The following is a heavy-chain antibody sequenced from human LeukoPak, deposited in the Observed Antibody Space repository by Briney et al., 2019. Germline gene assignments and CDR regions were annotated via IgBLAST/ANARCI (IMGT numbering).Heavy chain of an antibody. J-gene: IGHJ4*02. CDR3: AREYYGSGSYYKYFDY. CDR2: INPNSGGT. D-gene: IGHD3-10*01. CDR1: GYTFTGYY. Sequence: ASVKVSCKASGYTFTGYYMHWVRQAPGQGLEWMGWINPNSGGTNYAQKFQGRVTMTRDTSISTAYVELSRLRSDDTAVYYCAREYYGSGSYYKYFDYWGQGTLVTVSS. V-gene: IGHV1-2*02.